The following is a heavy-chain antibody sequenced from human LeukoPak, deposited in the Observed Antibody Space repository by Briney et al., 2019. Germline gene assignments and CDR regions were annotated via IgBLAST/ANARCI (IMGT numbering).Heavy chain of an antibody. CDR3: AKESGSGQRGQYFDY. J-gene: IGHJ4*02. CDR1: GLTFSSYG. V-gene: IGHV3-9*01. D-gene: IGHD1-26*01. Sequence: GGSLRLSCAASGLTFSSYGMHWVRQAPGKGLEWVSGISWNSGSIGYADSVKGRFTISRDNAKNSLYLQMNSLRAEDTALYYCAKESGSGQRGQYFDYWGQGTLVTVSS. CDR2: ISWNSGSI.